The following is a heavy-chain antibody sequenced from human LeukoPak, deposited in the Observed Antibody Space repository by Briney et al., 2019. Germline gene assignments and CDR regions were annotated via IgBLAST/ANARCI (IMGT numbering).Heavy chain of an antibody. CDR3: ARDLRDSSGYYYDY. J-gene: IGHJ4*02. V-gene: IGHV4-39*02. D-gene: IGHD3-22*01. Sequence: SETLSLTCTVSGGSISSSTYYWGWIRQPPGKGLELIGSKYYSGNSYYNPSLKSRVSISVDTSKNQFSLKLSSVTAADTAVYYCARDLRDSSGYYYDYWGQGTLVTVSS. CDR2: KYYSGNS. CDR1: GGSISSSTYY.